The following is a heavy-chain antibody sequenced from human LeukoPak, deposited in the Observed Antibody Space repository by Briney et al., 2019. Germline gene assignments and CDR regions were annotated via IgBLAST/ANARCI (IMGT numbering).Heavy chain of an antibody. CDR2: IGSNGGST. J-gene: IGHJ6*02. V-gene: IGHV3-64D*09. CDR1: GFPFSSYS. D-gene: IGHD1-20*01. CDR3: VKDRAYNCAYWNYGMDV. Sequence: PGGSLRLSCSASGFPFSSYSMHWVRQAPGKGLEYVSAIGSNGGSTYYADSVQGRFTISRDNSKNTLYLQMSSLGPEDTAVYYCVKDRAYNCAYWNYGMDVWGQGTTVTVSS.